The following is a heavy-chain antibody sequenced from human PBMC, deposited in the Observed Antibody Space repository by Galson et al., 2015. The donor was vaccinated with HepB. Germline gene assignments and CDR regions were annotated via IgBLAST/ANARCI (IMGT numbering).Heavy chain of an antibody. CDR2: ISSSSSYI. CDR3: ARDRLDSTTVVTPFDY. D-gene: IGHD4-23*01. CDR1: GFTFSSYS. V-gene: IGHV3-21*01. Sequence: SLRLSCAASGFTFSSYSMNWVRQAPGKGLEWVSSISSSSSYIYYADSVKGQFTISRDNAKNSLYLQMNSLRAEDTAVYYCARDRLDSTTVVTPFDYWGQGTLVTVSS. J-gene: IGHJ4*02.